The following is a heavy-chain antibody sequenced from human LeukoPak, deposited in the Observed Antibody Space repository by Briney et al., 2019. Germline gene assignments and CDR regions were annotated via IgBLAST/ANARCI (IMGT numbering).Heavy chain of an antibody. Sequence: HPSETLSLTCAVSGYSISSGYYWGWIRQPPGKGLEWIGSIYHSGSTYYNPSLKSRVTISVDTSKNQFSLKLSSVTAADTAVYYCARDPTRGAAGHIDYWGQGTLVTVSS. CDR2: IYHSGST. CDR3: ARDPTRGAAGHIDY. V-gene: IGHV4-38-2*02. D-gene: IGHD6-13*01. J-gene: IGHJ4*02. CDR1: GYSISSGYY.